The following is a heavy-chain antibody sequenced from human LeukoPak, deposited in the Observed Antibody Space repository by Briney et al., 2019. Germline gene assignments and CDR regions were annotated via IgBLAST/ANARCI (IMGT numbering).Heavy chain of an antibody. CDR2: LSGSGGST. V-gene: IGHV3-23*01. CDR3: AKNGYSSGPRDAFDI. J-gene: IGHJ3*02. D-gene: IGHD5-18*01. Sequence: QSGGSLRLSCAASGFPFTIYAMSWVRQAPGKGLEWVSTLSGSGGSTYYADSVKGRFTISRDNSKNTLYLQMNSLRAEDTAIYYCAKNGYSSGPRDAFDIWGQGTMVTVSS. CDR1: GFPFTIYA.